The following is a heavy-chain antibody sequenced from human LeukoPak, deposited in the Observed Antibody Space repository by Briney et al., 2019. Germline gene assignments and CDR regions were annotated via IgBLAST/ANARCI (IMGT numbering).Heavy chain of an antibody. D-gene: IGHD3-3*01. Sequence: PGGSLRLSCAASGFTFSSYWMSWVRQAPGKGLEWVANIKQDGSEKYYVDSVKGRFTISRDNAKNSLYLQMNSLRAEDTAVYYCASGDFWSGYRGGAFDIWGQGTMVTVSS. CDR1: GFTFSSYW. J-gene: IGHJ3*02. CDR2: IKQDGSEK. CDR3: ASGDFWSGYRGGAFDI. V-gene: IGHV3-7*01.